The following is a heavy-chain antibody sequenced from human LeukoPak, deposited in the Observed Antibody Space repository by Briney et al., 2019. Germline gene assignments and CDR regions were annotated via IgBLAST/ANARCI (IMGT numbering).Heavy chain of an antibody. CDR2: IYYSGST. J-gene: IGHJ4*02. CDR3: ARTSSAAVAVFDY. Sequence: SETLSLTCTVSGGSISSYYWSWVRQPAGKGLEWIGYIYYSGSTNYNPSLKSRVTISVDTSKNQFSLKLSSVTAADTAVYYCARTSSAAVAVFDYWGQGTLVTVSS. D-gene: IGHD6-19*01. V-gene: IGHV4-59*01. CDR1: GGSISSYY.